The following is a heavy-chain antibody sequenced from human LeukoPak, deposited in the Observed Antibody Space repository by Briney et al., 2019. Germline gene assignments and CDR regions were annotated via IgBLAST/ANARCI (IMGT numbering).Heavy chain of an antibody. CDR2: ISCSGGST. V-gene: IGHV3-23*01. CDR1: GFTFSSYA. CDR3: AAVRGVMSYFDY. Sequence: GGSLRLSCAASGFTFSSYAMSWVRQAPGKGLEWVSAISCSGGSTYYADSVKGRFTISRDNSKNTLYLQMNSMSAEDTAVYYCAAVRGVMSYFDYWGQGTLVTVSS. D-gene: IGHD3-10*01. J-gene: IGHJ4*02.